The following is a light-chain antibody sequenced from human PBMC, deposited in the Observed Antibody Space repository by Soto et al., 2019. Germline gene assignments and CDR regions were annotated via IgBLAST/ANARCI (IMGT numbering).Light chain of an antibody. CDR1: SSDVGSYNL. CDR2: EVS. Sequence: QSALTQPAPVSGSPGQSITISCTGTSSDVGSYNLVSWYQQHPGKAPKLMIYEVSKRPSGVSNRFSGSKSGNTASLTISGLQAEDEADYYCCSYAGSSTFGFYAFGTGTKVTVL. V-gene: IGLV2-23*02. J-gene: IGLJ1*01. CDR3: CSYAGSSTFGFYA.